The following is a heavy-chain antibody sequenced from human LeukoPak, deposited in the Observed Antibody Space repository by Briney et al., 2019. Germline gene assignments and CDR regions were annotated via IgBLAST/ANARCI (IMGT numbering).Heavy chain of an antibody. D-gene: IGHD5-12*01. CDR2: IHHSGGT. Sequence: SETLSLTCTVSGASVSRNWWSWVRQPPGKGLEWIGEIHHSGGTNYNPSLKSRVTISVDTSKNQFSLKLSSVTAADTAVYYCAIYSGYLFDYWGQGTLVTVSS. CDR1: GASVSRNW. CDR3: AIYSGYLFDY. V-gene: IGHV4-4*02. J-gene: IGHJ4*02.